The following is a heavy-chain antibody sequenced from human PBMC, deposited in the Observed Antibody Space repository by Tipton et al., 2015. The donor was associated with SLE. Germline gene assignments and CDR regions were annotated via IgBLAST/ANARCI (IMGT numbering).Heavy chain of an antibody. V-gene: IGHV3-48*04. D-gene: IGHD1-26*01. CDR3: ARDEEAGGIDY. J-gene: IGHJ4*02. Sequence: SLRLSCRASGFTFSSYSMNWVRQAPGRELEWVAYIGTSSNTISYADSVKGRFTISRDNAKNSLSLQMNSLRVDDTAVYYCARDEEAGGIDYWGQGTLVTVSS. CDR1: GFTFSSYS. CDR2: IGTSSNTI.